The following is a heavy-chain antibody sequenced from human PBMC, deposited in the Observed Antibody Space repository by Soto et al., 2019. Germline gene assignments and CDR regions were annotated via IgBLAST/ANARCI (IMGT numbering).Heavy chain of an antibody. CDR2: IWNGGSNK. J-gene: IGHJ6*02. CDR1: GFTFSSYG. CDR3: AREYSSSHYYGMDV. D-gene: IGHD6-13*01. Sequence: QVQLVESGGGVVQPGRSLRLSCAASGFTFSSYGMHWVRQAPGKGLEWVAVIWNGGSNKYYADSVKGRFTITRDNSKNPGNLKMNGLRAEDRAVYYGAREYSSSHYYGMDVWGQGTTVTVSS. V-gene: IGHV3-33*01.